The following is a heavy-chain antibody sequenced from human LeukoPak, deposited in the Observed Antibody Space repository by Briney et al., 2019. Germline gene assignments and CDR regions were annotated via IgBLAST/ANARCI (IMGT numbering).Heavy chain of an antibody. CDR2: IYYSGST. D-gene: IGHD2-21*02. J-gene: IGHJ4*02. CDR3: ASPKLNCGGDCYLYDY. V-gene: IGHV4-39*01. Sequence: SETLSLTCTVSGGSISSSSYYWGWIRQPPGKGLEWIGSIYYSGSTYYNPSLKSRVTISVDTSKSQFSLKLSSVTAADTAVYYCASPKLNCGGDCYLYDYWGQGTLVTVSS. CDR1: GGSISSSSYY.